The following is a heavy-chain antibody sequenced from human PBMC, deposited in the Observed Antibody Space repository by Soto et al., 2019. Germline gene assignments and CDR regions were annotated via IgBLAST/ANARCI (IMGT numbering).Heavy chain of an antibody. CDR3: ARDPPPPDY. CDR2: ISAYNGNT. J-gene: IGHJ4*02. CDR1: GYTFASYA. Sequence: QVQLVQSGAEVKKPGASVKVSCKASGYTFASYAISWMRQAPGQGLEWMGWISAYNGNTNYAQKLQGRVTMTTDTSTSSAYIEVRSLRSDDTAVYYCARDPPPPDYCGQGTLVTVSS. V-gene: IGHV1-18*01.